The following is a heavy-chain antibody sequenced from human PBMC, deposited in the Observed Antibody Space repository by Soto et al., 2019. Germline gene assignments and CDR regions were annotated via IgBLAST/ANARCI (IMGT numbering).Heavy chain of an antibody. V-gene: IGHV3-43D*03. CDR3: AKETGERYNWNYFDY. Sequence: GGSLRLSYAASGFTFDDYAMHWVRQAPGKGLEWVSLISWDGGSTYYADSVKGRFTISRDNSKNSLYLQRNSLRAEDTALYYCAKETGERYNWNYFDYWGQGTLVTVSS. D-gene: IGHD1-20*01. J-gene: IGHJ4*02. CDR1: GFTFDDYA. CDR2: ISWDGGST.